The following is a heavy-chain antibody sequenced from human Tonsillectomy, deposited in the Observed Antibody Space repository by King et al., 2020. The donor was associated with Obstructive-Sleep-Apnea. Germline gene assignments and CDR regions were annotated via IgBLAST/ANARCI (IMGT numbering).Heavy chain of an antibody. CDR1: XFTFDDXT. CDR3: AKEIGYSSSGFDP. CDR2: ISWDGGST. Sequence: VQLVESGGVVVQPGGSLRLSCAAXXFTFDDXTMHWVRQAPGKGLEWVSLISWDGGSTYYADSVKGRFTISRDNSTNSLYLQKNSLRPEDTALYYCAKEIGYSSSGFDPWGQXTLVTVSS. D-gene: IGHD6-13*01. J-gene: IGHJ5*02. V-gene: IGHV3-43*01.